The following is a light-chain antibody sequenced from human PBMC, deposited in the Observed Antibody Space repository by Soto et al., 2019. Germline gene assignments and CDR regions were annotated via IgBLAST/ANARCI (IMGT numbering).Light chain of an antibody. CDR1: QVISTS. CDR3: QQFFDSPIT. V-gene: IGKV1-9*01. J-gene: IGKJ5*01. Sequence: GESVTITWRASQVISTSLAWYHVKPGKAPKLLIYAASPLESGVPSRFSATVSGTEFSLTITSLQPEDFATYYCQQFFDSPITFGQGTRLEIK. CDR2: AAS.